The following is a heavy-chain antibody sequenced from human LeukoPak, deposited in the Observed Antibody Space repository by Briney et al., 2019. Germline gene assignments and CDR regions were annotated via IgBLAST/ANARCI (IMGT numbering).Heavy chain of an antibody. CDR3: AKELYYYDSSGSPAYYFDY. D-gene: IGHD3-22*01. J-gene: IGHJ4*02. CDR2: ISGSGGST. V-gene: IGHV3-23*01. Sequence: GGSLRLSCAASGLTFSSYAMSWVRQAPGKGLEWVSAISGSGGSTYYADSVKGRFTISRDNSKNTLYLQMNSLRAEDTAVYYCAKELYYYDSSGSPAYYFDYWGQGTLVTVSS. CDR1: GLTFSSYA.